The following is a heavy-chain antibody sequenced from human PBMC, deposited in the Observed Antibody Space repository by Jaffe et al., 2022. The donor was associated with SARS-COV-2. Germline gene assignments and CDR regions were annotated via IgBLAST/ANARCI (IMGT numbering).Heavy chain of an antibody. CDR1: GGSISSGGYY. V-gene: IGHV4-31*03. J-gene: IGHJ4*02. Sequence: QVQLQESGPGLVKPSQTLSLTCTVSGGSISSGGYYWSWIRQHPGKGLEWIGYIYYSGSTYYNPSLKSRVTISVDTSKNQFSLKLSSVTAADTAVYYCARSAREQWGALGWKPLDYWGQGTLVTVSS. CDR3: ARSAREQWGALGWKPLDY. D-gene: IGHD6-19*01. CDR2: IYYSGST.